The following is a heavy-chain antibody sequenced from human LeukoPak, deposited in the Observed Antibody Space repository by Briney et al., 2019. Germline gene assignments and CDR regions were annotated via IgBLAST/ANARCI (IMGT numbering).Heavy chain of an antibody. J-gene: IGHJ5*02. CDR2: IKPNSGGT. CDR3: TREYDSSCYYYLNWFDP. CDR1: GYTFTGYY. V-gene: IGHV1-2*02. D-gene: IGHD3-22*01. Sequence: GASVTVSFTASGYTFTGYYMHWWRRAPGQGLEGRGWIKPNSGGTNYAQEFQRRVTMNRHTSISTAYMELSRLRSDDTAVYYCTREYDSSCYYYLNWFDPWGQGTLVTVSS.